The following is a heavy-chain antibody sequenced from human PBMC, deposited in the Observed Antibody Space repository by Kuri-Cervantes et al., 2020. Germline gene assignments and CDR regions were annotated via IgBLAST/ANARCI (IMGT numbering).Heavy chain of an antibody. J-gene: IGHJ4*02. Sequence: GGSLRLSCAASGFTFSSYGMHWVRQAPGKGLEWVAVISYDGSNKYYADSVKGRFTISRDNSKNTLYLQMNSLRSEDTAVYYCAKRGYSYGELDYWGQGTLVTVSS. CDR2: ISYDGSNK. CDR3: AKRGYSYGELDY. D-gene: IGHD5-18*01. V-gene: IGHV3-30*18. CDR1: GFTFSSYG.